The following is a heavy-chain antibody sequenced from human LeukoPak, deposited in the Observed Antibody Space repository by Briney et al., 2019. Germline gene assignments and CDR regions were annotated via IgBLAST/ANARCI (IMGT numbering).Heavy chain of an antibody. Sequence: GGSLRLSCAASGFTFSSYSMNWVRQAPGKGLEWVSSISSSSSYIYYADSVKGRFTISRDNAKNSLYLQMNSLRVEDTAVYYCATVHCSGGSCYDGSYYGMDVWGQGTTVTVSS. J-gene: IGHJ6*02. CDR2: ISSSSSYI. D-gene: IGHD2-15*01. CDR3: ATVHCSGGSCYDGSYYGMDV. V-gene: IGHV3-21*01. CDR1: GFTFSSYS.